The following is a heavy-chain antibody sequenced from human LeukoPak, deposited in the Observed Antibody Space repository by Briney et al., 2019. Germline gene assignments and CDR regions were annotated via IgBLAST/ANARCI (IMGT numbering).Heavy chain of an antibody. Sequence: ASVKVSCNASGYTFTSYGISWVRQAPGQGLEWMEWISAYNGNTNYAQKLQGRVTMTTDTSTSTAYMELRSLRSDDTAVYYCARGQHYYDSSGYCDYWGQGTLVTVSS. CDR1: GYTFTSYG. J-gene: IGHJ4*02. CDR3: ARGQHYYDSSGYCDY. CDR2: ISAYNGNT. D-gene: IGHD3-22*01. V-gene: IGHV1-18*01.